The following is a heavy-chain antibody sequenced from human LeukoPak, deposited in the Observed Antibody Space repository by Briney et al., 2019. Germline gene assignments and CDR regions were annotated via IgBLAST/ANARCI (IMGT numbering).Heavy chain of an antibody. J-gene: IGHJ4*02. D-gene: IGHD6-19*01. Sequence: GGSLRLSCAASGFTFSSYAMHWVRQAPGKGLEWVAVISYDGSNKYYADSVKGRFTISRDNSKNTLYLQMNSLRAGDTAVYYCARDLIKTISSGCSYWGQGTLVTVSS. CDR3: ARDLIKTISSGCSY. CDR1: GFTFSSYA. CDR2: ISYDGSNK. V-gene: IGHV3-30-3*01.